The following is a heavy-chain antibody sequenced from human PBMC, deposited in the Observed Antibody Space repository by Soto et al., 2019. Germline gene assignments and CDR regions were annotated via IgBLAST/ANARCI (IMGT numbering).Heavy chain of an antibody. CDR1: GFTVSSNY. D-gene: IGHD6-19*01. V-gene: IGHV3-53*01. CDR2: IYSGGST. Sequence: PGGSLRLSCAASGFTVSSNYMSGVRQAPGKGLEWVSVIYSGGSTYYADSVKGRFTISRDNSKNTLYLQMNSLRAEDTAVYYCARDAYSSVYYYYGMDVWGQGTTVTVSS. J-gene: IGHJ6*02. CDR3: ARDAYSSVYYYYGMDV.